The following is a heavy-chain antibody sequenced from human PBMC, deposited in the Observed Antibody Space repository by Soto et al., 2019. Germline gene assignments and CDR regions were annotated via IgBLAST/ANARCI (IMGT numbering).Heavy chain of an antibody. J-gene: IGHJ4*02. D-gene: IGHD3-22*01. CDR3: AKVWDRTAYYYYFDN. CDR1: GFTFDSYA. V-gene: IGHV3-23*01. CDR2: ISSSGVNT. Sequence: PGGSLRLSCAASGFTFDSYAMTWVRHAPGKGLEWVSAISSSGVNTYYADSVKGRFTISRDNSKNTLYLQMNSLRAEDTAVYSCAKVWDRTAYYYYFDNWGQGTLVTVSS.